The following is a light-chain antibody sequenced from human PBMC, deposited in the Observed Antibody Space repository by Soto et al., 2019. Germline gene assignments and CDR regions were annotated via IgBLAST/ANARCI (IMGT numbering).Light chain of an antibody. CDR3: HQSFNTPQT. V-gene: IGKV1-39*01. CDR2: AAS. CDR1: QSISSF. J-gene: IGKJ2*01. Sequence: IQLTQSPSSLSASVGDRVTITCRASQSISSFLNWYQQKPGKAPKLLISAASNLQSGAPSRFSGSGSGTDFTLTISSLQPEDFATYYCHQSFNTPQTFGQGTKLEIK.